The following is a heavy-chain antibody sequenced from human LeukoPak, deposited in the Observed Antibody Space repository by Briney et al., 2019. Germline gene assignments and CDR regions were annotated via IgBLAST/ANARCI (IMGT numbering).Heavy chain of an antibody. Sequence: GGSLRLSCAASEFSVGSNYMTWVRQAPGKGLEWVSLIYSGGSTYYADSVKGRFTISRDNSKNTLYLQMNSLRAEDTAVYYCARVDFDWLLPARYYYFDYWGQGTLVTVSS. V-gene: IGHV3-66*01. CDR1: EFSVGSNY. CDR2: IYSGGST. D-gene: IGHD3-9*01. CDR3: ARVDFDWLLPARYYYFDY. J-gene: IGHJ4*02.